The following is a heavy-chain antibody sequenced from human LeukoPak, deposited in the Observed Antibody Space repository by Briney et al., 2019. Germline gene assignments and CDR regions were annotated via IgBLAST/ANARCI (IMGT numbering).Heavy chain of an antibody. J-gene: IGHJ6*02. Sequence: TASETLSLTCTVSGGSISSYYWSWIRQPPGKGLEWIGYIYYSGSTNYNPSLKSRVTISVDKSKNQFSLKLSSVTAADTAVYYCARDPRAAAGTKRRDYYGMDVWGQGTTVTVSS. CDR1: GGSISSYY. CDR2: IYYSGST. V-gene: IGHV4-59*12. CDR3: ARDPRAAAGTKRRDYYGMDV. D-gene: IGHD6-13*01.